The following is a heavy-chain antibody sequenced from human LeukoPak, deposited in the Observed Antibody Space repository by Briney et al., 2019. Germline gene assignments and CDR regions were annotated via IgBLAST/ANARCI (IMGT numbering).Heavy chain of an antibody. CDR3: AKIGVDTAMVFDY. J-gene: IGHJ4*02. Sequence: PGGSLRLSCAASGFTFSSYAMSWVRQAPGKGLEWVAFIRYDGSNKYYADSVKGRFTISRDNSKNTLYLQMNSLRAEDTAVYYCAKIGVDTAMVFDYWGQGTLVTVSS. CDR2: IRYDGSNK. CDR1: GFTFSSYA. V-gene: IGHV3-30*02. D-gene: IGHD5-18*01.